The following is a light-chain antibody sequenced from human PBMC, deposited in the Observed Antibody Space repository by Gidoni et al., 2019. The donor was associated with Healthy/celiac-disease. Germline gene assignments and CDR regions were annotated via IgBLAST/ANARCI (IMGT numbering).Light chain of an antibody. V-gene: IGKV2-28*01. CDR2: LGS. Sequence: DIVMTPSPLSLPVTPGEPASISCRSSQSLLHRNGYNYLDWYLQKPWKSQQLLIYLGSNRASGVPDRFSGSGSGTDFTLKISRVEAEDVGVYYCMQALQIAWTFGQGTKVEIK. J-gene: IGKJ1*01. CDR3: MQALQIAWT. CDR1: QSLLHRNGYNY.